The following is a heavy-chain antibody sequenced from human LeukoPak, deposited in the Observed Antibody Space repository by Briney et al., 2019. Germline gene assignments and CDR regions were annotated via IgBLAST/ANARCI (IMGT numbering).Heavy chain of an antibody. D-gene: IGHD5-18*01. CDR1: GFTFSSYG. CDR2: MWYDGSNK. CDR3: ASRSGYSQPDYYFDY. Sequence: GGSLRLSCAASGFTFSSYGMHWVRQAPGKGLEWVAVMWYDGSNKYYADSVKGRFTISRDNSKNTLYLQMNSLRAEDTAVYYCASRSGYSQPDYYFDYWDQGTLVTVSS. J-gene: IGHJ4*02. V-gene: IGHV3-33*01.